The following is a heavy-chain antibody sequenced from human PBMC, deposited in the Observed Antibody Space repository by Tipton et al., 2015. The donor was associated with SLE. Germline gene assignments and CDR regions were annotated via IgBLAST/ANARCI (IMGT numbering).Heavy chain of an antibody. V-gene: IGHV4-59*01. J-gene: IGHJ6*04. CDR3: ARGPPMDV. CDR2: IYDTEST. Sequence: LRLSCTVSGDSISSDYWSWVRQPPGRGLEWIAYIYDTESTNYNPSLKSRVTLSVDTSRNQFSPKLTSVTAADTAVYFCARGPPMDVWGTGTTVTVSA. CDR1: GDSISSDY.